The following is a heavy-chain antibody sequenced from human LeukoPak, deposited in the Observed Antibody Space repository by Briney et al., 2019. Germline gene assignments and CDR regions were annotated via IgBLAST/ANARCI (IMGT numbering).Heavy chain of an antibody. D-gene: IGHD2-15*01. CDR1: GGSFSGYY. CDR2: INHSGSA. V-gene: IGHV4-34*01. J-gene: IGHJ6*03. CDR3: ARASAVVAASFSGYYYYMDV. Sequence: SETLSLTCGVYGGSFSGYYWSWIREPPEKGLEWIRDINHSGSANYNPSLKSRVTISVDTSKNQFSLKLSSVTAADTAVYYCARASAVVAASFSGYYYYMDVWGKGTTVTVSS.